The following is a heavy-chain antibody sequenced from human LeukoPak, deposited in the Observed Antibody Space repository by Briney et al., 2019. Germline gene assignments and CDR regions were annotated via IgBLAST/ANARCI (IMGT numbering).Heavy chain of an antibody. J-gene: IGHJ4*02. CDR3: ARDSGAFDY. CDR1: GYTFTNYL. Sequence: ASVKVSCKASGYTFTNYLIHWMRQAPGQSLQWMGWINTATTETKYSQNFQGRVTIARDTSATTAYMELSSLRSEDTAAYFCARDSGAFDYWGQGTLVTVSS. V-gene: IGHV1-3*04. D-gene: IGHD2-15*01. CDR2: INTATTET.